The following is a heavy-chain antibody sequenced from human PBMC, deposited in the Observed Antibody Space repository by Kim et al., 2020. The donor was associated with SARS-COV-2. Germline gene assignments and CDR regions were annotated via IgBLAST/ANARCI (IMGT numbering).Heavy chain of an antibody. J-gene: IGHJ6*04. V-gene: IGHV3-30-3*01. CDR2: ISYDGSNK. CDR1: GFTFSSYA. Sequence: GGSLRLSCAASGFTFSSYAMHWVRQAPGKGLEWVAVISYDGSNKYYADSVKGRFTISRDNSKNTLYLQMNSLRAEDTAVYYCARDRDSGYEYDYAMDVWGKGNTVTVSS. D-gene: IGHD5-12*01. CDR3: ARDRDSGYEYDYAMDV.